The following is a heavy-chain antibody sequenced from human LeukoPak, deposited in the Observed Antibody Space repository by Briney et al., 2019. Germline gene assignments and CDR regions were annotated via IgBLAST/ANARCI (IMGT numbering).Heavy chain of an antibody. CDR1: GFTVTSNY. CDR3: ARDNGSGKYYFDY. CDR2: SESSGST. Sequence: PGGSLRLSCVASGFTVTSNYMSWVRQAPGEGLEWVSVSESSGSTYYADSVKGRFTISRDNSKNTLYLQMNSLRAEDTAVYYCARDNGSGKYYFDYWGQGTLVTVSS. V-gene: IGHV3-66*03. J-gene: IGHJ4*02. D-gene: IGHD3-10*01.